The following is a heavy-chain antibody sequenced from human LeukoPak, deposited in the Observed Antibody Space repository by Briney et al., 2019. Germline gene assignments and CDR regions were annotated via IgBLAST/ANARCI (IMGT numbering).Heavy chain of an antibody. J-gene: IGHJ4*02. V-gene: IGHV4-34*01. CDR3: ARGGLRFQKY. CDR2: INHSGST. D-gene: IGHD3-3*01. Sequence: SETLSLTCAVYGGSFSDYYWSWLRQPPGKGVEWLGEINHSGSTNYNPSLKSRVTISVDTSKNQFSLKLSSVTAADTAVYYCARGGLRFQKYWGQGTLVTVPS. CDR1: GGSFSDYY.